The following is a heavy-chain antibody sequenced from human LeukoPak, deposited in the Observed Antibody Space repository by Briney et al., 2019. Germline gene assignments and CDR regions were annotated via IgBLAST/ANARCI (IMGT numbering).Heavy chain of an antibody. CDR3: ARSLGMVRGVKGY. J-gene: IGHJ4*02. V-gene: IGHV4-34*01. CDR2: INHSGST. CDR1: GGSFSGYY. D-gene: IGHD3-10*01. Sequence: SETLSLTCAVYGGSFSGYYWSWIRQPPGKGLEWIGEINHSGSTNYNPSLKSRVTISVDTSKNQFSLKLSSVTAADTAVYYCARSLGMVRGVKGYWGQGTLVTVSS.